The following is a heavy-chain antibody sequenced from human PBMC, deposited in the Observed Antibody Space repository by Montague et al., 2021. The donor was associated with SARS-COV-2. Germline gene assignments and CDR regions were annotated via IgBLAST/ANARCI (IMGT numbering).Heavy chain of an antibody. CDR1: GGSINNYY. CDR3: ARRGGGEVFARFMYWYFDV. Sequence: SETLSLTCSVSGGSINNYYWGWVRQSPGKGLEWIGYIYYSGSVTTGYNPSLKSRVSISVDTSENQFSLKLTSVTAADTAVYYCARRGGGEVFARFMYWYFDVWSRGSLVTVSS. V-gene: IGHV4-59*13. J-gene: IGHJ2*01. D-gene: IGHD2-21*01. CDR2: IYYSGSVTT.